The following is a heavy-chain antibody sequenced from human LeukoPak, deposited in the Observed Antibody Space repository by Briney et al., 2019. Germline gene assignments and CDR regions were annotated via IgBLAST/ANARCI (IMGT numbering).Heavy chain of an antibody. CDR1: GFTFTSYA. V-gene: IGHV3-23*01. CDR2: ISSSGDST. CDR3: AKDPNYYDSSGYYGRFGAFDI. Sequence: GGSLRRSCAASGFTFTSYAMSWVRQAPGKGLEWVSAISSSGDSTYYADSVKGRFTISRDNSKNTLYLQMNSLRADDTAVYYCAKDPNYYDSSGYYGRFGAFDIWGQGTMVTVSS. J-gene: IGHJ3*02. D-gene: IGHD3-22*01.